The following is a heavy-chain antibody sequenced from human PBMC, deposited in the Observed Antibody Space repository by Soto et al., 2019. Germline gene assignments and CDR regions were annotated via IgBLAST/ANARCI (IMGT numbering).Heavy chain of an antibody. CDR2: ISYDGSNK. Sequence: AGGSLRLSCAASGFTFSSYGMHWVRQAPGKGLEWVAVISYDGSNKYYADSVKGRFTISRDNSKNTLYLQMNSLRAEDTAVYYCAKTGNDYYDSSGHFDYWGQGTLVTVSS. CDR1: GFTFSSYG. J-gene: IGHJ4*02. CDR3: AKTGNDYYDSSGHFDY. V-gene: IGHV3-30*18. D-gene: IGHD3-22*01.